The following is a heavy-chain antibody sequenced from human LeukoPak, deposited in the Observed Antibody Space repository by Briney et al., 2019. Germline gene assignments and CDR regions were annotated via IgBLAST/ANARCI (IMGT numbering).Heavy chain of an antibody. J-gene: IGHJ4*02. Sequence: SETLSLTCTVSGGSISSYYWSWIRQPPGKGLEWIGYIYYSGSTNYNPSLKSRVTIAVDTSKNQFSLKLSSVTAADTAVYYCARGHNWNVDFDYWGQGTLVTVSS. CDR2: IYYSGST. D-gene: IGHD1-20*01. V-gene: IGHV4-59*01. CDR3: ARGHNWNVDFDY. CDR1: GGSISSYY.